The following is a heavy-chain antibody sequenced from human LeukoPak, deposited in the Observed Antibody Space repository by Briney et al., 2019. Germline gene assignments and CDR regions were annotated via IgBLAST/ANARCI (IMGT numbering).Heavy chain of an antibody. CDR2: IYYSGST. V-gene: IGHV4-59*01. CDR1: GVSISSYY. D-gene: IGHD1-14*01. J-gene: IGHJ6*03. CDR3: TSGTLSYYYMDV. Sequence: SETLSLICTVSGVSISSYYWSWIRQPPGKGLEWIGYIYYSGSTNYNPSLKSRVTISVDTSKNQFSLKLSSVTAADTAVYYCTSGTLSYYYMDVWGKGTTVTISS.